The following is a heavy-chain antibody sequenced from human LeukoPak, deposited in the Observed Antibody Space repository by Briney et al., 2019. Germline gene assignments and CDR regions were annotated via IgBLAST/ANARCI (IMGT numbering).Heavy chain of an antibody. J-gene: IGHJ3*02. CDR1: GFTFSNYW. Sequence: GGSLRLSCAASGFTFSNYWMHWVRQAPGKGLVWVSRINSEGSSTNYADSVKGRFTISRDNSKNTLYLQMNSLRAEDTAVYYCAKDLRRVTDDAFDIWGQGTMVTVSS. D-gene: IGHD4-11*01. CDR2: INSEGSST. CDR3: AKDLRRVTDDAFDI. V-gene: IGHV3-74*01.